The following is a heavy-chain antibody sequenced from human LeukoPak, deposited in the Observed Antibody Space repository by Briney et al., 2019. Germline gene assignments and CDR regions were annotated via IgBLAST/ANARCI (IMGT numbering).Heavy chain of an antibody. CDR3: IVFGDSNH. V-gene: IGHV3-53*01. D-gene: IGHD4-17*01. J-gene: IGHJ5*02. CDR1: GLTGGHNY. Sequence: GGSLRLSCAASGLTGGHNYVSWVRQAPGKGLEWVSAIHTSGDTCYADSVKGRFTIFRDTSKNTLYLQINSLRVEDTAVYYCIVFGDSNHWGQGTLVTVSS. CDR2: IHTSGDT.